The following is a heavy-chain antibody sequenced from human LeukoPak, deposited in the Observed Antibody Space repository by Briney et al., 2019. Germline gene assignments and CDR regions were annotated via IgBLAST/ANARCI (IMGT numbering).Heavy chain of an antibody. CDR1: GFTVSSNY. J-gene: IGHJ6*03. CDR2: IKSKSDGGTA. V-gene: IGHV3-15*01. CDR3: TTDQFTIFPHPHMDV. Sequence: PGGSLRLSCAASGFTVSSNYMSWVRQAPGKGLEWVGLIKSKSDGGTADYAAPVKGRFTISRDDSENTLYLQMNSLKTEDTALYYCTTDQFTIFPHPHMDVWGKGTTVTVSS. D-gene: IGHD3-3*01.